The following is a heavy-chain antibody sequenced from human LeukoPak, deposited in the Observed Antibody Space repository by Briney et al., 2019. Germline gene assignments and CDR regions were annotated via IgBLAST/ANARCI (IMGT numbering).Heavy chain of an antibody. Sequence: GGSLRLSCAASGLTFSSYDMHWVRQASGKGLEWVTVISYDGSNKYYGDSVKGRFTISRDNSKNTLYLKMNSLRAEDTAVYYCAKEGSNGDFDYWGQGTLVTVSS. CDR1: GLTFSSYD. J-gene: IGHJ4*02. D-gene: IGHD1-26*01. CDR2: ISYDGSNK. V-gene: IGHV3-30*18. CDR3: AKEGSNGDFDY.